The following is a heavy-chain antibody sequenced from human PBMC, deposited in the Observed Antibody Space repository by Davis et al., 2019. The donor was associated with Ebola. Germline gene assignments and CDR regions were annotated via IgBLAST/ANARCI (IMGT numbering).Heavy chain of an antibody. Sequence: PGGSLRLSCAVSGFTFSSYWMHWVRQAPGKGLVWVSRINSDGSSTSYADSVKGRFTISRDNAKNTLYVEMNNLTVEDTAVYYCARGNYYSMDVWGQGTTVTVSS. CDR1: GFTFSSYW. CDR2: INSDGSST. D-gene: IGHD2/OR15-2a*01. V-gene: IGHV3-74*01. CDR3: ARGNYYSMDV. J-gene: IGHJ6*02.